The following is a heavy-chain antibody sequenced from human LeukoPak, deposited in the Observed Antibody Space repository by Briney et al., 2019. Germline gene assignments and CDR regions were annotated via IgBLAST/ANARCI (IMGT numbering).Heavy chain of an antibody. J-gene: IGHJ6*02. Sequence: PSETLSLTCTVSGGSISSYYWSWIRQPPGKGLEWIGYIYYSGSTNYNPSLKSRVTISVDTSKNQFSLKLSSVTAADTAVYYCAREYYYDSSGSRYYGMDVWGQGTTVTVSS. CDR2: IYYSGST. CDR3: AREYYYDSSGSRYYGMDV. V-gene: IGHV4-59*12. CDR1: GGSISSYY. D-gene: IGHD3-22*01.